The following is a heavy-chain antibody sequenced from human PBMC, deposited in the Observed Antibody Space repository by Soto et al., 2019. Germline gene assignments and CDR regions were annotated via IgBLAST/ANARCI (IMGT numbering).Heavy chain of an antibody. J-gene: IGHJ4*02. CDR2: IYWDDDK. CDR1: GFSLSTSGVG. D-gene: IGHD6-13*01. Sequence: QITLKESGPTRVRPTQTLTLTCTFSGFSLSTSGVGVGWIRQPPGKALEWLGFIYWDDDKRYSPSLRSRLTITTQTSKDREDLTNAHMDAVDTAAYACAHMVHQQSNWDGGCFAHLGPGTLVTVS. CDR3: AHMVHQQSNWDGGCFAH. V-gene: IGHV2-5*02.